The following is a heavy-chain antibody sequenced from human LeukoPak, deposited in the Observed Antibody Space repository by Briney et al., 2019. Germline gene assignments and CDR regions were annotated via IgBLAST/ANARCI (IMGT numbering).Heavy chain of an antibody. Sequence: NPSQTLSLTYTVSGGSISSGGYYWSWIRQHPGKGLEWIGYIYYSGSTYYNPSLKSRVTISVDTSKNQFSLKLSSVTAADTAVYYCAGSIVVVPAAMRWFDPWGQGTLVTVSS. J-gene: IGHJ5*02. CDR2: IYYSGST. CDR1: GGSISSGGYY. D-gene: IGHD2-2*01. CDR3: AGSIVVVPAAMRWFDP. V-gene: IGHV4-31*03.